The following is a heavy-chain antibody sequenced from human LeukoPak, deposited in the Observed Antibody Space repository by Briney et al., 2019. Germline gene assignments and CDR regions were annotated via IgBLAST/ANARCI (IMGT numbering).Heavy chain of an antibody. V-gene: IGHV3-30*02. Sequence: GGSLRLSCAASGFTFSNYGMHWVRQAPGKGLEGVAFIWYDGSNRYYADSVKGRFTISRDNSENTLFLHMSSLRTEDTAVYYCAKDPLGFCTRATCRYLDSWGQGTLVTVSS. J-gene: IGHJ4*02. CDR3: AKDPLGFCTRATCRYLDS. D-gene: IGHD2-8*01. CDR1: GFTFSNYG. CDR2: IWYDGSNR.